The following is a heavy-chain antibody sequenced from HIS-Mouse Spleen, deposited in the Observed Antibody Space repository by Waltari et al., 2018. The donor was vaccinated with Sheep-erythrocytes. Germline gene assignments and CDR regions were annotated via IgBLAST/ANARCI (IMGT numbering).Heavy chain of an antibody. CDR2: IISCSSSR. D-gene: IGHD4-17*01. Sequence: EVQLVESGGGLVKPGGSLRLSCAASGFTFSSYSMNWVRQAPGKRLEWVSPIISCSSSRYYADSVKGRFPIARDNAKNSLYLQMNRLRAEDTAVYYCARVAAVTTYYFDYWGQGTLVTVSS. V-gene: IGHV3-21*01. J-gene: IGHJ4*02. CDR1: GFTFSSYS. CDR3: ARVAAVTTYYFDY.